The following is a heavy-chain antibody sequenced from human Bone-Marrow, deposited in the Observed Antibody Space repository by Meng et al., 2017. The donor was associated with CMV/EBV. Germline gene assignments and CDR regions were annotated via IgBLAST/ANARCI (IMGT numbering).Heavy chain of an antibody. V-gene: IGHV4-59*01. J-gene: IGHJ4*02. Sequence: ESLKISCTVSGGSIRSYYWSWIRQPPGKGLEWIGYIYYTGSTNYNPSLKSRVTISIDTSKNQFSLKLSSVTAADTAVYYCARGYSYALNWGQGTLVTVSS. D-gene: IGHD5-18*01. CDR2: IYYTGST. CDR3: ARGYSYALN. CDR1: GGSIRSYY.